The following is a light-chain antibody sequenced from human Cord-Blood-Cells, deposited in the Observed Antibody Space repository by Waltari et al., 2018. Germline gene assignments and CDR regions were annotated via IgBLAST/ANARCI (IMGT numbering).Light chain of an antibody. Sequence: DIVMTQSPLSLPVTPGEPASISCRSSQSLLHSNGYNYLDWYLQTPGQSPQLLIYLCSKRAAGVPDMFSGSGSGTDFTLKSSIVEAEYVGFYYCMQALQTITFGQGTRLEIK. CDR3: MQALQTIT. CDR2: LCS. V-gene: IGKV2-28*01. CDR1: QSLLHSNGYNY. J-gene: IGKJ5*01.